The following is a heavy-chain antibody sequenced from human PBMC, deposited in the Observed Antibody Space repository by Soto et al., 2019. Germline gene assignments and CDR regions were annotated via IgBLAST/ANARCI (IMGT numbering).Heavy chain of an antibody. J-gene: IGHJ4*02. CDR1: GFTFSNAW. V-gene: IGHV3-23*01. Sequence: GGSLRLSCAASGFTFSNAWMSWVRQAPGKGLEWVATISGTGGSTYYADSVKGRFTISRDNSKNTLYLQMNSLRVEDTAVYYCAKDRLGGNFDYWGQGTQVTVSS. CDR2: ISGTGGST. CDR3: AKDRLGGNFDY.